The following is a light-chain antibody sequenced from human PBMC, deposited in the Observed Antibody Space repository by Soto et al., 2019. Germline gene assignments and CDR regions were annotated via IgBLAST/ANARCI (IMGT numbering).Light chain of an antibody. V-gene: IGKV1-27*01. CDR3: QKYNSAPLA. Sequence: DIQMTQSPSSLSASVGDRVTITCRARQGIGNYLAWYQQKPGKVPHLLIYAASTLHSGVPSRFSGSGSGTDFTLTISSLQPEDVATYYCQKYNSAPLAFGPGTKVGIK. J-gene: IGKJ3*01. CDR1: QGIGNY. CDR2: AAS.